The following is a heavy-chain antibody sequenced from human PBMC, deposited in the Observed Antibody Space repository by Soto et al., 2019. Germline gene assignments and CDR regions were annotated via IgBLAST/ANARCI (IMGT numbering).Heavy chain of an antibody. D-gene: IGHD3-3*01. Sequence: GASVKVSCKASGYTFTSYGISWVRQAPGQGLEWMGWISAYNGNTNYAQKFRGRVTMTRDMSTSTVYMELSSLISDYTAVYYCARDLSGDFWSGYHDYWGQGTLVTVSS. V-gene: IGHV1-18*01. J-gene: IGHJ4*02. CDR2: ISAYNGNT. CDR1: GYTFTSYG. CDR3: ARDLSGDFWSGYHDY.